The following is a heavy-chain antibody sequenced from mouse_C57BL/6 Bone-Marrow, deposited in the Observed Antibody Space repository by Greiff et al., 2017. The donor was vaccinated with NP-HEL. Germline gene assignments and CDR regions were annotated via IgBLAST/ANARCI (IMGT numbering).Heavy chain of an antibody. Sequence: EVKVVESGGGLVQPKGSLKLSCAASGFSFNTYAMNWVRQAPGKGLEWVARIRSKSNNYATYYADSVKDRFTISRDDSESMLYLQMNNLKTEDTAMYYCVRALLRYFDVWGTGTTVTVSS. D-gene: IGHD1-1*01. CDR1: GFSFNTYA. CDR2: IRSKSNNYAT. V-gene: IGHV10-1*01. J-gene: IGHJ1*03. CDR3: VRALLRYFDV.